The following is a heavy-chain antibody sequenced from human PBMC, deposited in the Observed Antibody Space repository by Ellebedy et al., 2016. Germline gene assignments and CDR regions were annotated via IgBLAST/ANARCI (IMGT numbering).Heavy chain of an antibody. Sequence: GESLKISCVGSGFTFSSYAMHWVRQAPGKGLEWVAVISYDGGNKYYADSVKGRVTISRDNSNNTLYVQMNSLRAEDTAVYYCAGDSNTDYYGSSGYPGYFDLWGRGTLVTVSS. CDR1: GFTFSSYA. D-gene: IGHD3-22*01. CDR3: AGDSNTDYYGSSGYPGYFDL. CDR2: ISYDGGNK. V-gene: IGHV3-30-3*01. J-gene: IGHJ2*01.